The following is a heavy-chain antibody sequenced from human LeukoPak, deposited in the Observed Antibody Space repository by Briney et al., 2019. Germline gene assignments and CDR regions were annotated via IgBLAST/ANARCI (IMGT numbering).Heavy chain of an antibody. J-gene: IGHJ4*02. Sequence: SVKVSCKASGYAVTSYDINWVRQAPGQGLEWRGGIIPIFGTANYAQKFQGRVTITADESTSTAYMELSSLRSEDTAVYYCARGPSRFDWLLSNWGQGTLVTVSS. D-gene: IGHD3-9*01. CDR2: IIPIFGTA. V-gene: IGHV1-69*13. CDR3: ARGPSRFDWLLSN. CDR1: GYAVTSYD.